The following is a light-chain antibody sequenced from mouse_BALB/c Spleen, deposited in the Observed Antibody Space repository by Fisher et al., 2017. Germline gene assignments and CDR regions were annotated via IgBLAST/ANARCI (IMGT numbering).Light chain of an antibody. CDR1: SSVSY. CDR3: QQWSSYPPT. V-gene: IGKV4-55*01. J-gene: IGKJ1*01. CDR2: DTS. Sequence: LTQSPAIMSASPGEKVTMTCSASSSVSYMYWYQQKPGSSPRLLIYDTSNLASGVPVRFSGSGSGTSYSLTISSMEAEDAATYYCQQWSSYPPTFGGGTKLEIK.